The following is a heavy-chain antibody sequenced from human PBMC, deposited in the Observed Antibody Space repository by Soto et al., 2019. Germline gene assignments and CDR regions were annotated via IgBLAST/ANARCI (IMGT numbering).Heavy chain of an antibody. Sequence: QVQLQQWGAGLLKPSETLSLTCAVYGGSFSGYYWSWIRQPPGKGLEWIGEINHSGSTNYNPSLKSRVTISVDTSKNQFSLKLSSVTAADTAVYYCARGNGYKINDYWGQGTLVTVSS. D-gene: IGHD5-12*01. J-gene: IGHJ4*02. CDR2: INHSGST. CDR1: GGSFSGYY. CDR3: ARGNGYKINDY. V-gene: IGHV4-34*01.